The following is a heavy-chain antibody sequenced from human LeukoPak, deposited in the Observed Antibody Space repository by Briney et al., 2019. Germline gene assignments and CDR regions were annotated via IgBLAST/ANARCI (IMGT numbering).Heavy chain of an antibody. J-gene: IGHJ4*02. CDR1: GXTSSIYA. CDR3: ARRGFSSSWTGAAY. CDR2: ISDGDGNT. Sequence: PGGSLRLSWAASGXTSSIYAMSWVRQAPGKGLESVSTISDGDGNTYYADSVKGRFSISRDSSKNTLYLQMNSLRGEDTAVYYCARRGFSSSWTGAAYWGQGTLVAVSS. D-gene: IGHD6-13*01. V-gene: IGHV3-23*01.